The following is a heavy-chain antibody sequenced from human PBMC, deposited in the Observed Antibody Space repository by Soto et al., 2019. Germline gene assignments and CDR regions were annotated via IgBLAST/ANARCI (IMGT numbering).Heavy chain of an antibody. CDR2: IIPMLGVT. D-gene: IGHD2-15*01. J-gene: IGHJ3*01. Sequence: QVHLEQSGAEVKNPGSSVKVSCKAAGGTFSRYTVIWVRQAPGQGLEWMGRIIPMLGVTNSAQKFQGRVTLTVYKPTTPAFIELTSLTADAAAVHYCSIGSCSAEHFDVWGQGTMVTVSS. CDR3: SIGSCSAEHFDV. V-gene: IGHV1-69*02. CDR1: GGTFSRYT.